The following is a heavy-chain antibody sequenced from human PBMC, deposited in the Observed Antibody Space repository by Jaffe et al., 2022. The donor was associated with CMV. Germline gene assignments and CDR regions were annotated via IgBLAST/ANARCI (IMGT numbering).Heavy chain of an antibody. V-gene: IGHV6-1*01. CDR2: TYYRSKWNY. CDR1: GDSVSSNSAA. Sequence: QIQLQQSGPGLVKPSQTLSLTCAISGDSVSSNSAAWNWIRQSPSRGLEWLGRTYYRSKWNYDYAVSVKTRITINPDTSKNQFSLQLNSVTPEDTAVYYCAGGSGSYYSSAYLDVWAKGTTVTVSS. CDR3: AGGSGSYYSSAYLDV. D-gene: IGHD3-10*01. J-gene: IGHJ6*03.